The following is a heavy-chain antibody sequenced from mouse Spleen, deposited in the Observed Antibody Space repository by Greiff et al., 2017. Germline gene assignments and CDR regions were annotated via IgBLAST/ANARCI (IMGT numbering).Heavy chain of an antibody. CDR1: GYSFTDYN. CDR3: ARGGISSYPAWFAY. J-gene: IGHJ3*01. Sequence: VQLQQSGPELVKPGASMKISCKASGYSFTDYNMNWVKQSNGKSLEWIGVINPNYGTTSYNQKFKGKATLTVDQSSSTAYMQLNSLTSEDSAVYYCARGGISSYPAWFAYWGQGTLVTVSA. D-gene: IGHD2-12*01. CDR2: INPNYGTT. V-gene: IGHV1-39*01.